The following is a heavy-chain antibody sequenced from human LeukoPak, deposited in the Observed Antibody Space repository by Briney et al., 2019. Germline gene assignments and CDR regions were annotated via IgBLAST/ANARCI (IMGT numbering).Heavy chain of an antibody. CDR2: INPNSGGT. J-gene: IGHJ4*02. Sequence: GASVKVSCKAPGYTFTSYGISWVRQAPGQGLEWVGWINPNSGGTNYAQKFQGRVTMTRDTSISTAYMELSRLRSDDTAVYFCARELYPDSWGQGTLVTVSS. V-gene: IGHV1-2*02. CDR1: GYTFTSYG. D-gene: IGHD2-2*02. CDR3: ARELYPDS.